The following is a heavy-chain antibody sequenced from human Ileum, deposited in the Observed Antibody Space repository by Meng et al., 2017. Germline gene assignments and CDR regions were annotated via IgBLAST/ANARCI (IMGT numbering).Heavy chain of an antibody. D-gene: IGHD2-8*01. J-gene: IGHJ4*02. CDR2: VYYSGST. CDR3: ARDSSVKWGRFDY. V-gene: IGHV4-39*07. CDR1: GGSISSLSCY. Sequence: LQLPESRPGLVEPSDPLSLCSTVSGGSISSLSCYWGWHRQPPGRGLEWFGSVYYSGSTYYNPSLKSRVTISVDTSKNQFSLKLSSVTAADTAVYYCARDSSVKWGRFDYWGQGTLVTVSS.